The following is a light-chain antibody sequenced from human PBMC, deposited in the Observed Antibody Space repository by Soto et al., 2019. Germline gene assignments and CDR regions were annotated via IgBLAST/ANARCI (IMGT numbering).Light chain of an antibody. CDR1: SSNIGSNY. J-gene: IGLJ2*01. V-gene: IGLV1-47*01. Sequence: QAVVTQPPSASGTPGQRVTISCSGSSSNIGSNYVYWYQQLPGTAPRLLIYKNNQRPSGVPDRFSGSKSGTSASLAIGGLRSEDEADYYCAAWDGSLSGVVFGGGTKLTVL. CDR2: KNN. CDR3: AAWDGSLSGVV.